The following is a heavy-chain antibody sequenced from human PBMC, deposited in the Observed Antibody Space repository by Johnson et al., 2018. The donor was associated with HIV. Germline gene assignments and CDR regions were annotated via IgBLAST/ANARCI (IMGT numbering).Heavy chain of an antibody. V-gene: IGHV3-30*18. Sequence: QVQLVEFGGGVVQPGRSLRLSCAASGFTFSNYVIHWVRQSPGKGLEWVAVISSDGSNKYYVDSVKGRFTISRDNSENTLYLQMNSLRPEDTAVYYCAKTPGDDWYYSEGSDAFDVWGQGTLVTVSS. CDR1: GFTFSNYV. CDR2: ISSDGSNK. D-gene: IGHD2-21*02. CDR3: AKTPGDDWYYSEGSDAFDV. J-gene: IGHJ3*01.